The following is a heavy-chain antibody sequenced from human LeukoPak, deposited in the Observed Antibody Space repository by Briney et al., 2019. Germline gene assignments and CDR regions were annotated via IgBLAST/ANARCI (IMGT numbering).Heavy chain of an antibody. CDR3: ARDPYDSSWGLCYFDY. CDR2: IKQDGSDK. J-gene: IGHJ4*02. Sequence: GGSLRLSCSASRFTFSSSAMSWVRQAPGKGLEWVANIKQDGSDKYYVDSVKGRFTISRDNAKNSLYLQMNSLRAEDTAVYYCARDPYDSSWGLCYFDYWGQGNLVTVSS. V-gene: IGHV3-7*04. CDR1: RFTFSSSA. D-gene: IGHD3-22*01.